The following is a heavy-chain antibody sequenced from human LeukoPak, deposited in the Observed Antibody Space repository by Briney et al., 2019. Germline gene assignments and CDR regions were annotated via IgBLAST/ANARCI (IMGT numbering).Heavy chain of an antibody. CDR3: AKGNDFWGGYYYYYYMDV. CDR1: GFTFSDYG. J-gene: IGHJ6*03. D-gene: IGHD3-3*01. Sequence: PRRSLRPSCVASGFTFSDYGMHWVRQAPGKGLEWVAFTRSDGSNTYYADSVRSRFTISRDNSKNTLYLQMNSLRPEDTAVFYCAKGNDFWGGYYYYYYMDVWGKGTTVIVSS. V-gene: IGHV3-30*02. CDR2: TRSDGSNT.